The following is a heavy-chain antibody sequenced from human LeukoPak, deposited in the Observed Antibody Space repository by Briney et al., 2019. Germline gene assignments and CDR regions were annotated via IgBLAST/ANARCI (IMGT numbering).Heavy chain of an antibody. CDR2: ISQSGET. V-gene: IGHV4-34*01. Sequence: SEALSLTCAVHGGSFSGYYWSWIRQPPGKGLEWIGEISQSGETNYNPSLMSRVTISEDTSKNQFSLMLTSVTAADTAVYYCARGARGDTPYNWFDPWGQGTLVTVSS. J-gene: IGHJ5*02. CDR3: ARGARGDTPYNWFDP. D-gene: IGHD2-21*02. CDR1: GGSFSGYY.